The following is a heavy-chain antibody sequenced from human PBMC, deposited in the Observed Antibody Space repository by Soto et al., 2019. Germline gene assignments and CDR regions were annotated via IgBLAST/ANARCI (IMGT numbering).Heavy chain of an antibody. CDR1: GGTFSSYT. V-gene: IGHV1-69*02. CDR3: ARCPWGDTAQDYYYYVMDV. CDR2: IIPILGIA. Sequence: EASVKVSCKASGGTFSSYTISWVRQAPGQGLEWMGRIIPILGIANYAQKFQGRVTITADKSTSTAYMELSSLRSEDTAVYYCARCPWGDTAQDYYYYVMDVWGQGTTVTVSS. D-gene: IGHD5-18*01. J-gene: IGHJ6*02.